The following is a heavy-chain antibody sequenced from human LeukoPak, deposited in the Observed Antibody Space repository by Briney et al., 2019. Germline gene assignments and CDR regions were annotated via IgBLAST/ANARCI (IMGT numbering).Heavy chain of an antibody. CDR3: ARIGYCSSTSCYRGRFDY. Sequence: SETLSLTCTVSGGSISSYYWSWIRQPPGKGLEWIGYIYYSGSTNYNPSLKSRVTISVDTSKNQFSLKLSSVTAADTAVYYCARIGYCSSTSCYRGRFDYWGQGTLVTVSS. CDR1: GGSISSYY. J-gene: IGHJ4*02. V-gene: IGHV4-59*08. CDR2: IYYSGST. D-gene: IGHD2-2*01.